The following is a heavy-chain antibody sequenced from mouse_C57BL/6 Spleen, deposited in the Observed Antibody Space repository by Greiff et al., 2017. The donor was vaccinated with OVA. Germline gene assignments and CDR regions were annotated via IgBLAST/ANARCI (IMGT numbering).Heavy chain of an antibody. CDR3: AREYDGFAY. CDR1: GYSITSGYY. CDR2: ISYDGSN. J-gene: IGHJ3*01. V-gene: IGHV3-6*01. D-gene: IGHD1-2*01. Sequence: ESGPGLVKPSQSLSLTCSVTGYSITSGYYWNWIRQFPGNKLEWMGYISYDGSNNYNPSLKNRISITRDTSKNQFFLKLNSVTTEDTATYYCAREYDGFAYWGQGTLVTVSA.